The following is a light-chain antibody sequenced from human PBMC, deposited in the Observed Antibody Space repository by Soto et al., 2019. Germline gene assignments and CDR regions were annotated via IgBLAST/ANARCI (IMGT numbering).Light chain of an antibody. Sequence: QSALTQPASVSGSPGESITISCTGTSSDVGIYNRVSWYQQHPGKAPNLMIYEGSKRPSGVSNRFSGSKSGNTASLTISGLQSADEADSYRCSYACSSTNVVFGEG. CDR1: SSDVGIYNR. CDR2: EGS. J-gene: IGLJ2*01. V-gene: IGLV2-23*01. CDR3: CSYACSSTNVV.